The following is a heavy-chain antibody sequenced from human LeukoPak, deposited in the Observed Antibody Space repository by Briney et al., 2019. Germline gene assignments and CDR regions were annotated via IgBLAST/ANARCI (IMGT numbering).Heavy chain of an antibody. J-gene: IGHJ6*02. CDR3: ARGDSSSWYGGYYYYGMDV. Sequence: GGSLRLSCAASGFTFSSYSMNWVRQAPGKGLEWVSYISSRRSTIYYADSVKGRFTISRDNAKNSLYLQMNSLRDEDTAVYYCARGDSSSWYGGYYYYGMDVWGQGTSATVSS. D-gene: IGHD6-13*01. CDR1: GFTFSSYS. V-gene: IGHV3-48*02. CDR2: ISSRRSTI.